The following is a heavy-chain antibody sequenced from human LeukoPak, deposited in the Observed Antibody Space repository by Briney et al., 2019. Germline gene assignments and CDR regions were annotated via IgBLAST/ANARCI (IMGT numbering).Heavy chain of an antibody. CDR1: GGSISSGDYY. D-gene: IGHD3-9*01. CDR2: IYYSGST. Sequence: SETLSLTCTVSGGSISSGDYYWSWIRQPPGKGLEWTGYIYYSGSTYYNPSLKSRVTISVDTSKNQFSLKLSSVTAADTAVYYCARDHYDILTGYSPLGYWGQGTLVTVSS. CDR3: ARDHYDILTGYSPLGY. V-gene: IGHV4-30-4*01. J-gene: IGHJ4*02.